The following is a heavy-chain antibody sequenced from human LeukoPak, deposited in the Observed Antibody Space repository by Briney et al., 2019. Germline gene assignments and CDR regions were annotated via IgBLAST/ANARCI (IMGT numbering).Heavy chain of an antibody. V-gene: IGHV3-30*02. CDR3: AKGPYCDTSSCYRGYYMDV. CDR2: IRYDASNK. J-gene: IGHJ6*03. D-gene: IGHD2-2*01. CDR1: GLSFSTYG. Sequence: GGSLRLSCAASGLSFSTYGMHWVRQAPGKGLEWVAFIRYDASNKYYADSVKGRFTISRDNYKNTLYLQMNSLRAEDTAVYYCAKGPYCDTSSCYRGYYMDVWGKGTTVTVSS.